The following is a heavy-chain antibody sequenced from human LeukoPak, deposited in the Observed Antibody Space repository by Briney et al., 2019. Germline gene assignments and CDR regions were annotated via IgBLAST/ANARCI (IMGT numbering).Heavy chain of an antibody. V-gene: IGHV1-18*01. CDR2: ISAYNGNT. CDR3: ARGYYDSSGYSLFDY. D-gene: IGHD3-22*01. J-gene: IGHJ4*02. CDR1: GYTFTSYG. Sequence: APVKVSCKASGYTFTSYGIGWVRQAPGQGLEWMGWISAYNGNTNNAQKLQGRVTMTTDTSTSTAYMELRSLRSDDTAVYYCARGYYDSSGYSLFDYWGQGTLVTVSS.